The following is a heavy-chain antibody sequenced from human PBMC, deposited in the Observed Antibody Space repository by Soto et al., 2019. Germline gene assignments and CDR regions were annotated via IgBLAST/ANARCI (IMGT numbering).Heavy chain of an antibody. CDR2: ISPYNANT. CDR1: GYSFTSYG. V-gene: IGHV1-18*01. D-gene: IGHD4-4*01. Sequence: QVQLVQSGAEVKKPGASVKVSCKASGYSFTSYGISWVRQAPGQGLEWMGWISPYNANTNYAQKLQGRVTMTTDTSTSTAYMELGSLRSDDTAGYYCARDREAATTLFQGYWGQGTLVTVSS. J-gene: IGHJ4*02. CDR3: ARDREAATTLFQGY.